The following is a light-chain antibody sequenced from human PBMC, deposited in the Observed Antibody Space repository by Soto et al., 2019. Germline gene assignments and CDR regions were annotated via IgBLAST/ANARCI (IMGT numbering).Light chain of an antibody. Sequence: DIQMTQSQSSLSASVGDRVTITGQASQDIKNYLNWYQQKSGKAPKLLIYDASDLETGVPSRFSGSGSGTDFTLKISRVEAEDVGVYYCMQALQTPLTFGGGTKVDIK. CDR1: QDIKNY. CDR3: MQALQTPLT. J-gene: IGKJ4*01. V-gene: IGKV1-33*01. CDR2: DAS.